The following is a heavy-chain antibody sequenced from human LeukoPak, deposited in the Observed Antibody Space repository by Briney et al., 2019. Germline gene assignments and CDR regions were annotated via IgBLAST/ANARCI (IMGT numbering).Heavy chain of an antibody. V-gene: IGHV1-58*01. CDR1: GFTFSNSA. CDR3: ATDFTSSVPGGGS. J-gene: IGHJ5*02. Sequence: SVKVSCMASGFTFSNSAVQWVRQARGQRLEWLGWIVVDNGNTNYVQKFQETVTITRDLATNTVYLELSSLRSEDTAVYYCATDFTSSVPGGGSWGEGTLVAVSP. CDR2: IVVDNGNT. D-gene: IGHD6-19*01.